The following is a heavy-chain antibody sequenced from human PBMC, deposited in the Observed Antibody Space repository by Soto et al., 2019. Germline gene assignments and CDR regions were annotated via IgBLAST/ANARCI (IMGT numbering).Heavy chain of an antibody. V-gene: IGHV4-34*01. CDR2: INHSGST. J-gene: IGHJ4*02. CDR3: ARGPYYYGSGSYYRYEEYYFDY. CDR1: GGSFSGYY. D-gene: IGHD3-10*01. Sequence: SETLSLTCAVYGGSFSGYYWSWIRQPPGKGLEWIGEINHSGSTNYNPSLKSRVTISVDTSKNQFSLKLSSVTAADTAVYYCARGPYYYGSGSYYRYEEYYFDYWGQGTLVTVSS.